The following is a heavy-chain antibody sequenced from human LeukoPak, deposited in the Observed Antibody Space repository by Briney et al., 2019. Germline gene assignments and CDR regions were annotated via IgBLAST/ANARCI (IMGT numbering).Heavy chain of an antibody. CDR2: ISAYNGNT. Sequence: ASVKVSCKASGYTFTSYAISWVRQAPGQGLEWMGGISAYNGNTNFAQKLQGRVTMTTDTSTSTAYMDLMSLRSDDTAVYYCARDQAATNTQVRFCLDWGQGTLVTVSS. V-gene: IGHV1-18*01. D-gene: IGHD3-9*01. J-gene: IGHJ4*02. CDR1: GYTFTSYA. CDR3: ARDQAATNTQVRFCLD.